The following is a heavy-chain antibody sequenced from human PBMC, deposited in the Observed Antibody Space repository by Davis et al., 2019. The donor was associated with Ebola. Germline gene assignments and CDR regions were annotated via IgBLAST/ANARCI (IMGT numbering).Heavy chain of an antibody. CDR3: AKVGDDILTGYYSAYYYYGMDV. Sequence: PGGSLRLSCAASGFTFSSYAMSWVRQAPGKGLEWVSAISGSGGSTYYADSVKGRFTISRDNSKNTLYLQMNSLRAEDTAVYYCAKVGDDILTGYYSAYYYYGMDVWGQGTTVTVSS. CDR2: ISGSGGST. D-gene: IGHD3-9*01. V-gene: IGHV3-23*01. J-gene: IGHJ6*02. CDR1: GFTFSSYA.